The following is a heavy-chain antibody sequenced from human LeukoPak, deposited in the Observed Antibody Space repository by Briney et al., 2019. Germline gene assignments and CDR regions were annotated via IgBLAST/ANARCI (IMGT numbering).Heavy chain of an antibody. CDR2: IYYSGGN. V-gene: IGHV4-39*01. CDR3: ARHVSPGGLYYYYYMDV. CDR1: GGSISSSSYY. Sequence: AETLSLTCSVSGGSISSSSYYWGWIRQPPGKGLEWIGSIYYSGGNYYNPSLKSRVTISVDTSRNQFSMKLSSVTAADTAVYYCARHVSPGGLYYYYYMDVWGKGTTVTVSS. D-gene: IGHD1-26*01. J-gene: IGHJ6*03.